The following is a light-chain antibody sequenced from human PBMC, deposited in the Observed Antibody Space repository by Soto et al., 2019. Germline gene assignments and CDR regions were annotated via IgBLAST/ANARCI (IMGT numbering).Light chain of an antibody. V-gene: IGKV3-11*01. CDR3: EHSSNWHPMFT. J-gene: IGKJ2*01. CDR1: QSISTY. CDR2: DAS. Sequence: EIVLTQSPPTLSLSPGDRATLSCRASQSISTYLAWYQQKPGQPPRLLIYDASNRATGIPARFSGSGSGSDFTLTISGLEAEDCAAYYCEHSSNWHPMFTFGRGTKLEIK.